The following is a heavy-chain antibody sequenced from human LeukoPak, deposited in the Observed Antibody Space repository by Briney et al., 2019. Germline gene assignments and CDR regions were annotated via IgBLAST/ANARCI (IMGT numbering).Heavy chain of an antibody. CDR2: ISGYNGDT. J-gene: IGHJ6*02. V-gene: IGHV1-18*01. CDR3: ARETRRRYFESYYGMDV. CDR1: GYTFTNYG. D-gene: IGHD3-9*01. Sequence: GASVKVSCKTSGYTFTNYGVSWVRLAPGQGLEWMGWISGYNGDTNYAQKVQGRVTMSTDTSTSTAYMELRSLRSDDTAVYYCARETRRRYFESYYGMDVWGQGTTVTVSS.